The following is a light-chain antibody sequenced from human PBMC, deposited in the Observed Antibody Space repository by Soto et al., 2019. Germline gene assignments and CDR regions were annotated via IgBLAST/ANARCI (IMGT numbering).Light chain of an antibody. J-gene: IGKJ5*01. CDR1: QSVSTY. CDR3: QQYNNWPPIT. Sequence: EVVLTQSPATLSLSPGERATLSCRASQSVSTYLAWYQQKPGQAPRLLIYDASTRATGISARFSGSGSGTDFTLTISRLEPEDFAVYYCQQYNNWPPITFGQGTRLEIK. V-gene: IGKV3-11*01. CDR2: DAS.